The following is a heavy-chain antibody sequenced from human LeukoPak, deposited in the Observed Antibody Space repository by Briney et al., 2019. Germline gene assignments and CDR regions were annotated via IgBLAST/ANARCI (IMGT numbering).Heavy chain of an antibody. J-gene: IGHJ4*02. CDR2: IKQDGSVK. D-gene: IGHD3-16*01. Sequence: GGSLRLSGAASGLPLSLYWMSWVRQAPGKGLEWVANIKQDGSVKHYVDSVKGRFTISRDNAKNSLFLQMDILTAEDTAMYFCASHPYHDNNAYLNHWGQGTLVTVSS. CDR1: GLPLSLYW. CDR3: ASHPYHDNNAYLNH. V-gene: IGHV3-7*01.